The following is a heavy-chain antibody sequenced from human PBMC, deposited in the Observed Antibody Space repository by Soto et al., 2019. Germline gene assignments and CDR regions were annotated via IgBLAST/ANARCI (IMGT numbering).Heavy chain of an antibody. V-gene: IGHV3-23*01. CDR3: AKVVDYYDSSGYYRFDP. J-gene: IGHJ5*02. Sequence: GGSLRLSCAASGFTFSSYAMSWVRQAPGKGLEWVSAISGSGGSTYYADSVKGRFTISRDNSKNTLYLQMNSLRAEDTAVYYCAKVVDYYDSSGYYRFDPWGQGTLVTVSS. CDR2: ISGSGGST. CDR1: GFTFSSYA. D-gene: IGHD3-22*01.